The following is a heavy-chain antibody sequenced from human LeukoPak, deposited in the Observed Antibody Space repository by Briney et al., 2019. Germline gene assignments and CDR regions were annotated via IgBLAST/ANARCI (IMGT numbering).Heavy chain of an antibody. CDR3: ARGSLYYDSSGSDP. V-gene: IGHV4-34*01. CDR2: INYSGST. Sequence: SETLSLTCAVYGGSFRGHYWTWIRQSPGKGLEWIGEINYSGSTNYNPSLKSRVTISADTSKNQFSLKLSSVTAADTAVYYCARGSLYYDSSGSDPWGQGTPVTVSS. J-gene: IGHJ5*02. D-gene: IGHD3-22*01. CDR1: GGSFRGHY.